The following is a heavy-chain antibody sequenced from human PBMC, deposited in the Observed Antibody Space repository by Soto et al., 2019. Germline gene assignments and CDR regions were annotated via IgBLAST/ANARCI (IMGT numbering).Heavy chain of an antibody. CDR3: ERGKNYDLSIGYSQGFDY. CDR2: ISWSGDSP. J-gene: IGHJ4*02. V-gene: IGHV3-23*01. CDR1: GYTFSSNG. Sequence: GGSLRLSCAASGYTFSSNGMTWVRHAPGKGLEWVAAISWSGDSPYYADSLKGRVTISRDNSKNMLHLALKRLRAEATDISYCERGKNYDLSIGYSQGFDYWGQGTLVTVSS. D-gene: IGHD3-3*01.